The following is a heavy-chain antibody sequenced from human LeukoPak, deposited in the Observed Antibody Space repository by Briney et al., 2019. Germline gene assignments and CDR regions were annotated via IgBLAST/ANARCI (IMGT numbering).Heavy chain of an antibody. CDR3: ASGHDYSNVQG. Sequence: SETLSLTCTVSGGSISSYYCSWIRQPPGKGLEWIGYIYYSGSTNYNPSLKSRVTISVDTSKNQFSLKLSSVTAADTAVYYCASGHDYSNVQGWGQGTLVTVSS. D-gene: IGHD4-11*01. CDR1: GGSISSYY. J-gene: IGHJ4*02. V-gene: IGHV4-59*01. CDR2: IYYSGST.